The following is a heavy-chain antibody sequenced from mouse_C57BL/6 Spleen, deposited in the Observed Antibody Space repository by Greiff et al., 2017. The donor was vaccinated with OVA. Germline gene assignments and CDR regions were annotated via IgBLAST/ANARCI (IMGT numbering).Heavy chain of an antibody. CDR3: ARRDSNRDYYAMDY. Sequence: EVMLVESGGGLVKPGGSLKLSCAASGFTFSDYGMHWVRQAPEKGLEWVAYISSGSSTIYYADTVKGRFTISRDNAKTTLFLQMTSLRSEDTAMYYCARRDSNRDYYAMDYWGQGTSVTVSS. D-gene: IGHD2-5*01. CDR1: GFTFSDYG. V-gene: IGHV5-17*01. CDR2: ISSGSSTI. J-gene: IGHJ4*01.